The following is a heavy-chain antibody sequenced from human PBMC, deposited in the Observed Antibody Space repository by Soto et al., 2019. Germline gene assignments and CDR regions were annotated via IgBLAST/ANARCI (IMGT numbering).Heavy chain of an antibody. CDR1: GYTFTSYG. CDR3: ARVVGGVEPAAILGRGYYYLDV. Sequence: ASVKVSCKASGYTFTSYGISWVRQAPGQGLEWMGWISAYNGNTNYAQKLQGRVTMTTDTSTSTAYMELRSLRSDDTAVYYCARVVGGVEPAAILGRGYYYLDVWGQGTTVTVSS. V-gene: IGHV1-18*01. J-gene: IGHJ6*03. CDR2: ISAYNGNT. D-gene: IGHD2-2*02.